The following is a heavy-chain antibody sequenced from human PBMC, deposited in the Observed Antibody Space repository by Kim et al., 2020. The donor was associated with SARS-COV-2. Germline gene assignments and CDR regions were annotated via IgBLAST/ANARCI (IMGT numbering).Heavy chain of an antibody. J-gene: IGHJ5*02. D-gene: IGHD1-26*01. Sequence: SSSPSFQGQVTISADKSISTAYLQWSSLKASDTAMYYCARVGGRGAWFDPWGQGTLVTVSS. V-gene: IGHV5-51*01. CDR3: ARVGGRGAWFDP.